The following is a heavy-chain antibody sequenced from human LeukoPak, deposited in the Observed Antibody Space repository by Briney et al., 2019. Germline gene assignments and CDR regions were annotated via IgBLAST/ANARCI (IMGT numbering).Heavy chain of an antibody. CDR2: IYYSGST. J-gene: IGHJ4*02. CDR1: GGSISSYY. CDR3: ARQVPSERDYVRGSYRYRLGGPTYFDY. V-gene: IGHV4-59*08. Sequence: PSETLSLTCTVSGGSISSYYWSWIRQPPGKGLEWIGCIYYSGSTNYNPSLRSRVTISVDTSKNQFSLKLTSVTAADTAMYYCARQVPSERDYVRGSYRYRLGGPTYFDYWGQGTLVTVSS. D-gene: IGHD3-16*02.